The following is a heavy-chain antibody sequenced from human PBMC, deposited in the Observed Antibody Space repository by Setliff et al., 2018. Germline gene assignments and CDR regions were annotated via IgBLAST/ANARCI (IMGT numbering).Heavy chain of an antibody. Sequence: PSETLSLTCTVSGASISSGSYYWSWIRQPAGKGLEWLGRIYTSGTTNYSPSFKSRVTISADTSKNQISLKLSSVTAADTAVYYCAKEYVVIQFVTYVHNHYGMDVWGQGTTVTSP. D-gene: IGHD2-21*01. V-gene: IGHV4-61*02. CDR3: AKEYVVIQFVTYVHNHYGMDV. J-gene: IGHJ6*02. CDR1: GASISSGSYY. CDR2: IYTSGTT.